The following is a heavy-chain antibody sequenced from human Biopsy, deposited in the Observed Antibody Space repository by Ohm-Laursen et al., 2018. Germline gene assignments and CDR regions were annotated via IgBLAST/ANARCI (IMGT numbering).Heavy chain of an antibody. CDR2: LFPNDEK. D-gene: IGHD4-17*01. V-gene: IGHV2-26*01. J-gene: IGHJ6*02. CDR3: ARILGSTVTTYSAMDV. Sequence: PTQTLTLTCSVSGFSLSNGRMGVSWIRQPPGKALEWLAPLFPNDEKAYSTSLKSRLTISKDTSKSQVVLTMTNLDPVDTATYYCARILGSTVTTYSAMDVWGQGTTVTVSS. CDR1: GFSLSNGRMG.